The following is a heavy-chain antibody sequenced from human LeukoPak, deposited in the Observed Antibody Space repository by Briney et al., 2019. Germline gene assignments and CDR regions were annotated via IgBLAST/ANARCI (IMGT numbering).Heavy chain of an antibody. Sequence: GGSLRLSCAATGFTFDDYGMSWVRQVPGKGLEWVGRIKSKTDGGTTDYAAPVKGRFTISRDDSKNTLYLQMNSLKTEDTAVYYCTTDGWYGDYWGQGTLVTVSS. J-gene: IGHJ4*02. CDR2: IKSKTDGGTT. D-gene: IGHD6-19*01. CDR1: GFTFDDYG. CDR3: TTDGWYGDY. V-gene: IGHV3-15*01.